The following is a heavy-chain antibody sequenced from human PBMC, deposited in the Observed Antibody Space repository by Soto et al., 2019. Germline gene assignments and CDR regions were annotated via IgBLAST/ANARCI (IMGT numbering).Heavy chain of an antibody. V-gene: IGHV1-46*01. CDR2: INPTTGLT. CDR1: GYAFSNNF. CDR3: ARALRNGYFYGMDI. J-gene: IGHJ6*02. D-gene: IGHD2-8*01. Sequence: ASVKVSCKASGYAFSNNFMHWVRQAPAQGLEWMGVINPTTGLTSNAQKFQGRITMTSDTSSSTAYMELSSLRSEDTAVYYCARALRNGYFYGMDIWGQGTTVTVSS.